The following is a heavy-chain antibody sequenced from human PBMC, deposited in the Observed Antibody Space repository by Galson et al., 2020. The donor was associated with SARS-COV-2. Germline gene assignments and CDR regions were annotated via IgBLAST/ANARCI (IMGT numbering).Heavy chain of an antibody. CDR2: IYHDGTT. J-gene: IGHJ4*02. D-gene: IGHD4-17*01. CDR3: ARTPHYGDYAAAFSV. V-gene: IGHV4-38-2*02. CDR1: ENSVSSGYY. Sequence: SETLSLTCTVSENSVSSGYYWGWIRQPPGQGLEWIGTIYHDGTTYYNPSLKRRVTISVDTSKNQFSLRVTSVTAADTAVYHCARTPHYGDYAAAFSVWGQGTLVTVSS.